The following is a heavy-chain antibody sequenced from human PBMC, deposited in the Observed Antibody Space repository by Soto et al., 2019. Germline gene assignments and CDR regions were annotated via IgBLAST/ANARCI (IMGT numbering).Heavy chain of an antibody. CDR1: GFTFSYYW. Sequence: EVQLVESGGGLVRPGGSLRLSCAASGFTFSYYWMHWVRQAPGKGLVWVSRIHSDGSSTTYADFVKGGFIISRDNAKHTVDSQMNSVRGEDTAVYYCARGDRGAFDLCCQGTVVTVSS. CDR2: IHSDGSST. V-gene: IGHV3-74*01. D-gene: IGHD1-26*01. J-gene: IGHJ3*01. CDR3: ARGDRGAFDL.